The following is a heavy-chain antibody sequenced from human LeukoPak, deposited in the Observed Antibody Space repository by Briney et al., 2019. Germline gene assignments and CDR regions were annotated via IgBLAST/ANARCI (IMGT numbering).Heavy chain of an antibody. V-gene: IGHV4-4*02. D-gene: IGHD6-19*01. CDR1: GGSISSSNW. J-gene: IGHJ3*02. CDR3: AREQESSGGYERVHDAFDI. CDR2: IYHSGST. Sequence: PSETLSLTCAVSGGSISSSNWWSWVRQPPGKGLEWIGEIYHSGSTNYNPSLKSRVTISVDKSKNQFSLKLSSVTAADTAVYYCAREQESSGGYERVHDAFDIWGQGTMVTVSS.